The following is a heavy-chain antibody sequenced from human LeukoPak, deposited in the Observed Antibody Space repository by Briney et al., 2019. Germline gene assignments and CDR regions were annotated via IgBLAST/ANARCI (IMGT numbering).Heavy chain of an antibody. CDR1: GFTFSSYE. V-gene: IGHV3-48*03. Sequence: GGSLRLSCAASGFTFSSYEMNWVRQAPGRGLEWVSSISRSATIYYADSVKGRFTISRDNAKNSLYLQMNSLRAEDTAVYFCARVGALSSSWLLYWGQGTLVTVSS. CDR2: ISRSATI. D-gene: IGHD6-13*01. J-gene: IGHJ4*02. CDR3: ARVGALSSSWLLY.